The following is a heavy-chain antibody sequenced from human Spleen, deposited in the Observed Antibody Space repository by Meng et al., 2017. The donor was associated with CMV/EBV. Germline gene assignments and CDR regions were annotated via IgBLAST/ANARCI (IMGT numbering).Heavy chain of an antibody. D-gene: IGHD1-26*01. CDR2: IYTSGST. CDR1: GGSISSYY. J-gene: IGHJ4*02. V-gene: IGHV4-4*07. Sequence: LTCTVSGGSISSYYWGWIRQPAGKGLEWIGRIYTSGSTNYNPSLKSRVTMSVDTSKNQFSLKLSSVTAADTAVYYCASKRGSYPLGYWGQGTLVTVSS. CDR3: ASKRGSYPLGY.